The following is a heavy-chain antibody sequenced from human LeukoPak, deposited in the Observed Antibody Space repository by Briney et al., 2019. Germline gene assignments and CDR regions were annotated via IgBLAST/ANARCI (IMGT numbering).Heavy chain of an antibody. CDR1: GGTFSSYA. CDR3: ARGKGYCCSTSCFGGSWFDP. CDR2: IIPIFGTA. V-gene: IGHV1-69*05. Sequence: GSSVKVSCKASGGTFSSYAISWVRQAPGQGLEWMGGIIPIFGTANYAQKFQGRVTITTDESTSTAYMELSSLRSEDTAVYYCARGKGYCCSTSCFGGSWFDPWGQGTLVTVSS. D-gene: IGHD2-2*01. J-gene: IGHJ5*02.